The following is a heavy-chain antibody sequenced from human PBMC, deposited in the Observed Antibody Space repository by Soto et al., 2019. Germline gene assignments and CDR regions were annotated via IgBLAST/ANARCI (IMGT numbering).Heavy chain of an antibody. D-gene: IGHD2-15*01. Sequence: QVPLVESGGGVVQPGGSLRLSFATSGFTFSNFVMHWVRQAPGKGLEWVAVIWYDVSNQYYADSVKARFTISRDNSNNTLHLQMHSLIAEDTAVYYCARGLCSGGRCFAGANYWGQGTLVTVSS. J-gene: IGHJ4*02. CDR2: IWYDVSNQ. V-gene: IGHV3-33*01. CDR1: GFTFSNFV. CDR3: ARGLCSGGRCFAGANY.